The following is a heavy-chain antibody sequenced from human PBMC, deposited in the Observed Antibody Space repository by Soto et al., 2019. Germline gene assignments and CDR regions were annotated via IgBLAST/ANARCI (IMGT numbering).Heavy chain of an antibody. Sequence: QVQLQESGPGLVKPSQTLSLTCTVSGGSISSGGYYWSWIRQHPGKGLEWIGYIYYSGSTYYNPSLKSRVTISVDPSKNQFSLKLSSVTAADTAVYYCARRGRRGNWFDPWGQGTLVTVSS. CDR1: GGSISSGGYY. CDR3: ARRGRRGNWFDP. D-gene: IGHD1-26*01. CDR2: IYYSGST. J-gene: IGHJ5*02. V-gene: IGHV4-31*03.